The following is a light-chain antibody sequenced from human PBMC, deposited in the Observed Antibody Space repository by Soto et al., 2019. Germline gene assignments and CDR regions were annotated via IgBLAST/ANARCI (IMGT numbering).Light chain of an antibody. J-gene: IGKJ5*01. Sequence: ELVLTQSPGTLSLSPGERATLSCRASQNVDNTYLAWYQQKPAQAPRLLIYGASRRGTGIPDRFSGGGSGTDFTLSISKVEPEDFAVYYCQQYGRPPRATFGQGTRLEIK. V-gene: IGKV3-20*01. CDR1: QNVDNTY. CDR3: QQYGRPPRAT. CDR2: GAS.